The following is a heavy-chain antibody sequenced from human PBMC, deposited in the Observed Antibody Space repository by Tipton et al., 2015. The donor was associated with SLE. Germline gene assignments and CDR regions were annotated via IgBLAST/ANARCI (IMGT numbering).Heavy chain of an antibody. D-gene: IGHD3-22*01. J-gene: IGHJ3*02. CDR2: IYYSGST. Sequence: TLSLTCTVSGGSMRSYYWSWIRHPPGKGLEWIGFIYYSGSTNYNPSLRSRVTISVDTSKNQFSLKLSSVTAADTAIYYCARLYYYDSSNYPPDAFDIWGQGTMVTVSS. CDR1: GGSMRSYY. V-gene: IGHV4-59*01. CDR3: ARLYYYDSSNYPPDAFDI.